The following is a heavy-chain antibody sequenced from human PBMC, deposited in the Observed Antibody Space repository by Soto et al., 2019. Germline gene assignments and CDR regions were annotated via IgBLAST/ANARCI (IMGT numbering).Heavy chain of an antibody. Sequence: QVQLQESGPGLVKPSQTLSLTCTVSGGSISSGDYYWSWIRQPPGKGLEWIGYIYYSGSTYYNPSLKSRVTISVDTSKNQFSLKLSSVTAADTAVYYCAGVVVPAAGGNWFDPCGQGTLVTVSS. CDR2: IYYSGST. CDR3: AGVVVPAAGGNWFDP. D-gene: IGHD2-2*01. V-gene: IGHV4-30-4*01. CDR1: GGSISSGDYY. J-gene: IGHJ5*02.